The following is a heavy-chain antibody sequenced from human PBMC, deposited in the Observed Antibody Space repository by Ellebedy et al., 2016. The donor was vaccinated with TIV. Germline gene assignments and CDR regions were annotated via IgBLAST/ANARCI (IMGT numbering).Heavy chain of an antibody. CDR3: TRDRGSYGYDL. CDR1: GYTFTSYG. D-gene: IGHD1-26*01. CDR2: MNTYNGNT. V-gene: IGHV1-18*01. J-gene: IGHJ5*02. Sequence: AASVKVSCKASGYTFTSYGLSWARQHPGQGLEWMGWMNTYNGNTKYAQKVQGRVTMATDTSTSTAYMELSSLRSDDTAVYYCTRDRGSYGYDLWGQGTLVTVSS.